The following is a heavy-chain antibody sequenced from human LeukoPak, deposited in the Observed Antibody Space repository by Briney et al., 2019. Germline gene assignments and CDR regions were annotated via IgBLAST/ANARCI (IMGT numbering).Heavy chain of an antibody. D-gene: IGHD6-13*01. CDR3: ARWSSSWYR. Sequence: GGSLRLSCAASGFTFSNYGLNWVRQAPGKGLEWLSFISRDGTATHYADSVKGRFTISRDNAKNSLYLQMNSLRAEDTAVYYCARWSSSWYRWGQGTLVTVSS. J-gene: IGHJ4*02. V-gene: IGHV3-48*04. CDR2: ISRDGTAT. CDR1: GFTFSNYG.